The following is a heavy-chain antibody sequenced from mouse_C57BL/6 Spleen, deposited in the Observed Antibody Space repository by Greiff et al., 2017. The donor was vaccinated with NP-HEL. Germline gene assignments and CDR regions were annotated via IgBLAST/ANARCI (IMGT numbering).Heavy chain of an antibody. CDR3: ARHGAAQAPFAY. D-gene: IGHD3-2*02. Sequence: VQLKESGPGLVAPSQSLSITCTVSGFSLTSYGVHWVRQPPGKGLEWLVVIWSDGSTTYNSALKSKLSISQDNSKSQVFLKKTSRQTDDTAMYYCARHGAAQAPFAYWGQGTLVTVSA. J-gene: IGHJ3*01. CDR1: GFSLTSYG. V-gene: IGHV2-6-1*01. CDR2: IWSDGST.